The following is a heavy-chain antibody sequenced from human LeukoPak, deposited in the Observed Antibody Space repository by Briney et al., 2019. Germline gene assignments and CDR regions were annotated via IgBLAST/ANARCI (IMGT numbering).Heavy chain of an antibody. CDR3: ARGVTTVAFDY. J-gene: IGHJ4*02. Sequence: PSETLSLTCAVYGGSFSGDYYWSWIRQPPGKGLEWIGYIYYSGSTYYNPSLKSRVTISVDTSKNQFSLKLSSVTAADTAVYYCARGVTTVAFDYWGRGTLVTVSS. D-gene: IGHD4-17*01. V-gene: IGHV4-30-4*01. CDR2: IYYSGST. CDR1: GGSFSGDYY.